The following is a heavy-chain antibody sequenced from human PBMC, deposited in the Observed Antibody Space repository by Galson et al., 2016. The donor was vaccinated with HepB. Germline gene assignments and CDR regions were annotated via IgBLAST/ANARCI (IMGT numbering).Heavy chain of an antibody. CDR3: ARAVMLGRGMDV. D-gene: IGHD3-10*01. Sequence: CAISGDSVYNNGAAWVWIRQSPSRGLEWLGRTFYRSTWENHYAGSVINRITISPDTSRNQFSLHLHSLTPEGTAVYYCARAVMLGRGMDVCGQGTTVTVSS. CDR1: GDSVYNNGAA. CDR2: TFYRSTWEN. J-gene: IGHJ6*02. V-gene: IGHV6-1*01.